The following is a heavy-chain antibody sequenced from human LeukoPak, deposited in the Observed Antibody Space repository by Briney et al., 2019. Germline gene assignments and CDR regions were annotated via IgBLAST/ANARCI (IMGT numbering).Heavy chain of an antibody. V-gene: IGHV4-38-2*02. CDR1: DSSITSTYY. Sequence: SETLSLTCTVTDSSITSTYYWAWFRQPPGKGLEWIATVFRLQTVRTFNNPFLESRVTMSLDPSQKQFSLNLTSVTAADTALYFCARVLHAPYLIDSWGQGTLVTVSS. CDR2: VFRLQTVRT. J-gene: IGHJ4*02. CDR3: ARVLHAPYLIDS. D-gene: IGHD2-8*01.